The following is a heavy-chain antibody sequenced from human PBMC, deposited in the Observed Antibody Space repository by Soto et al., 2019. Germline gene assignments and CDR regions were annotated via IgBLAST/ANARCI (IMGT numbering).Heavy chain of an antibody. CDR2: IIPIFGTA. CDR1: GGTFSSYA. D-gene: IGHD2-21*02. Sequence: SSVKVACKASGGTFSSYAISWVRQAPGQGLEWMGGIIPIFGTANYAQKFQGRVTITADESTSTAYMELSSLRSEDTAVYYCARDVTATRYNWFDPWGQGTLVTVSS. V-gene: IGHV1-69*13. J-gene: IGHJ5*02. CDR3: ARDVTATRYNWFDP.